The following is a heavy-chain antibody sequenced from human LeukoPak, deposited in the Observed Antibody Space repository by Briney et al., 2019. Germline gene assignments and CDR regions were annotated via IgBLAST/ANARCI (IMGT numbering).Heavy chain of an antibody. CDR1: GGTFSSYA. V-gene: IGHV1-69*13. CDR3: ARRSDSSGYTFDY. D-gene: IGHD3-22*01. J-gene: IGHJ4*02. Sequence: SVNVSCKASGGTFSSYAISWVRQAPGQGLEWMGGIIPIFGTANYAQKFQGRVTITADESTSTAYMELSSLRSEDTAVYYCARRSDSSGYTFDYWGQGTLVTVSS. CDR2: IIPIFGTA.